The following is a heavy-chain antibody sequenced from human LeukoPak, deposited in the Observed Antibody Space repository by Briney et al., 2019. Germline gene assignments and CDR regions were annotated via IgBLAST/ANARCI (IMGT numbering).Heavy chain of an antibody. CDR2: TYYSGST. J-gene: IGHJ6*02. CDR3: ARGGYCSGGSYYVLRYYYYYDMDV. CDR1: GDSISSGDYY. Sequence: SETLSLTCTVSGDSISSGDYYWSWIRQPPGKGLEWIGSTYYSGSTYYNPSLKSRVTISVDTSKNQFSLKLSSVTAADTAVYYCARGGYCSGGSYYVLRYYYYYDMDVWGQGTTVTVSS. V-gene: IGHV4-39*01. D-gene: IGHD2-15*01.